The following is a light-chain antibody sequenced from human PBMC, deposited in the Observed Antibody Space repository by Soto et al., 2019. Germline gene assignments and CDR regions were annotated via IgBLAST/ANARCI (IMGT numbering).Light chain of an antibody. V-gene: IGKV3D-15*01. CDR3: QRYDSFRT. J-gene: IGKJ1*01. CDR1: QSVSSN. Sequence: EIVMTQSPATLSVSPGERATLSCRASQSVSSNLAWYQQKPGQAPRLLIYGASNRATGIPDRFSGSGSGTDFTLTITRLEPEDFAMYYCQRYDSFRTFGQGTKVEI. CDR2: GAS.